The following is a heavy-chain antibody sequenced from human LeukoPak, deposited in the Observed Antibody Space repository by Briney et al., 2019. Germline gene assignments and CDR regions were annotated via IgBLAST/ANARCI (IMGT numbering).Heavy chain of an antibody. CDR2: INHSGST. D-gene: IGHD5-18*01. Sequence: SETLSLTCAVYGGSFSGYYWSWIRQPPGKGLEWIGEINHSGSTNYNPSLKSRVTISVDTSKNQFSLKLSSVTAADTAVYYCARTVRVDTAMVTAFDYWGQGTLVTVSS. J-gene: IGHJ4*02. CDR3: ARTVRVDTAMVTAFDY. V-gene: IGHV4-34*01. CDR1: GGSFSGYY.